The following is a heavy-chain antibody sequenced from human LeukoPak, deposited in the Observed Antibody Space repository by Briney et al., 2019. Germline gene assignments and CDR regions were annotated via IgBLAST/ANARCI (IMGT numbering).Heavy chain of an antibody. Sequence: ASVKVSCEASGYTFTAYFIHWVGKAPGQGLEWMGWVNPDSGDTNYAQTFQGRVTVTRDTSISTAYMELSRLRSDDTAVYYCAREHPAGNHPRDPYPFDHWGQGTLVTVSS. CDR2: VNPDSGDT. J-gene: IGHJ4*02. CDR3: AREHPAGNHPRDPYPFDH. CDR1: GYTFTAYF. V-gene: IGHV1-2*02.